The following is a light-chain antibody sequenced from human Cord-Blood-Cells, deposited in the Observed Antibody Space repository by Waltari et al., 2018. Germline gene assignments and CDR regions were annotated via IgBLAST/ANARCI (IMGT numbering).Light chain of an antibody. Sequence: AIQLTQSPSSLSASVGDRVTITCRASQGISSALAWYQQKPGKAPKLLIYDASTLESGVPSRFSGSGSGTDFTLTISSLQPEDFATYYCQQFNSNPYTFGQGTKLEIK. CDR2: DAS. CDR3: QQFNSNPYT. V-gene: IGKV1-13*02. J-gene: IGKJ2*01. CDR1: QGISSA.